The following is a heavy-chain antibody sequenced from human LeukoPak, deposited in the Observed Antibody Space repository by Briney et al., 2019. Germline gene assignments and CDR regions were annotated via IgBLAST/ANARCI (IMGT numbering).Heavy chain of an antibody. J-gene: IGHJ4*02. Sequence: ASVKVSFKASGYTFTGYYMHWVRQAPGQGLEWMGWINPNSGGTNYAQKFQGGVTMTRDTSISTAYMELSRLRSDDTAVYYCARLYSSGWYLIPDYWGQGTLVTVSS. CDR3: ARLYSSGWYLIPDY. CDR1: GYTFTGYY. D-gene: IGHD6-19*01. V-gene: IGHV1-2*02. CDR2: INPNSGGT.